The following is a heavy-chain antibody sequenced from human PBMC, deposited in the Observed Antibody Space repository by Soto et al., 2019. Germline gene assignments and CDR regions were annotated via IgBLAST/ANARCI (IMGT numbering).Heavy chain of an antibody. V-gene: IGHV1-2*02. CDR3: ARVKSGYCSGGSCNGEIDY. CDR2: INPNSGGT. Sequence: QVQLVQSGAEVKESGASVKVSCKASGYTFTDYYMHWVRQAPGQGLEWMGWINPNSGGTNYVQKFQGRVTMTRDTSISTAYMELSRLRSDDTAVYYCARVKSGYCSGGSCNGEIDYWGQGTLVTVSS. D-gene: IGHD2-15*01. J-gene: IGHJ4*02. CDR1: GYTFTDYY.